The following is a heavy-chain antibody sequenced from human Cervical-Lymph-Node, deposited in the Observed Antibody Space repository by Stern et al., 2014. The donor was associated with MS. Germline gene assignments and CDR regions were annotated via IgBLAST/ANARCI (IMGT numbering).Heavy chain of an antibody. J-gene: IGHJ4*02. D-gene: IGHD6-19*01. CDR1: GGTFSNYA. Sequence: QDQLVQSGAEVKKPGSSVKLSCKASGGTFSNYAISWVRQAPGQGLEWMGGIILILGTAHYAQKFQDIVTITADESTSTVYMELRSLTSEDTAVYYCAGRTLAGYFDYWGQGALVTVSS. CDR2: IILILGTA. CDR3: AGRTLAGYFDY. V-gene: IGHV1-69*11.